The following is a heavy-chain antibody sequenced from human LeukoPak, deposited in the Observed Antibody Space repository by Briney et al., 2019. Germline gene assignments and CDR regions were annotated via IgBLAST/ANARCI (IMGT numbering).Heavy chain of an antibody. V-gene: IGHV4-34*01. CDR2: INHSGST. CDR3: ARARMDTAMVLLDY. CDR1: GGSFSGYY. D-gene: IGHD5-18*01. J-gene: IGHJ4*02. Sequence: SETLSPTCAVYGGSFSGYYRSWIRQPPGKGLEWIGEINHSGSTNYNPSLKSRVTISVDTSKNQFSLKLSSVTAADTAVYYCARARMDTAMVLLDYWGQGTLVTVSS.